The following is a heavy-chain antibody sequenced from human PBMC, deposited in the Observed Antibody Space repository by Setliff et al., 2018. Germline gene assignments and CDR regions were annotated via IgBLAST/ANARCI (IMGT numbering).Heavy chain of an antibody. V-gene: IGHV3-20*04. CDR1: GFAFNRHG. CDR2: INWDGRST. J-gene: IGHJ6*03. CDR3: ARVIYFYYMDV. Sequence: GGSLRLSCAASGFAFNRHGMNWVRQVPGKGLEWVSTINWDGRSTGYTDSVKGRFTISRDDAKNSLYLQMNSLRAEDTAVYYCARVIYFYYMDVWDKGTTVTVSS.